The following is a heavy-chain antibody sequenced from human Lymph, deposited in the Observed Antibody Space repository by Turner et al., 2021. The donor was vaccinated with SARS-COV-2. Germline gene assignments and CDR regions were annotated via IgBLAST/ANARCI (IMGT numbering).Heavy chain of an antibody. D-gene: IGHD6-13*01. CDR1: GIIVSRNY. J-gene: IGHJ6*02. V-gene: IGHV3-53*02. CDR2: IYIGGTT. CDR3: ARDLGTHGMDV. Sequence: ELQLVETGGGLSQPGGSLRLSCAASGIIVSRNYMNWVRQAQGKGLEWVSVIYIGGTTCYADSVKGRFTISRDNSKNTLYLQMNSLRVEDTAVYYCARDLGTHGMDVWGQGTTVTVSS.